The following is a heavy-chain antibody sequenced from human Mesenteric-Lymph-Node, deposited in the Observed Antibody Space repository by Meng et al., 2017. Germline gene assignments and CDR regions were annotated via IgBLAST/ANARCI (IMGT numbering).Heavy chain of an antibody. CDR2: TYYRSEWLN. J-gene: IGHJ4*02. V-gene: IGHV6-1*01. CDR1: GDTVSNNSAT. CDR3: AREAHLSGFPF. Sequence: QIQPQQSVPGHVKPPQPLPLTGAFSGDTVSNNSATWNWIRQSPSRGLEWMGRTYYRSEWLNDYALSLRGRITGNPNTSKNQISLHLNSVTPEDTAVYYCAREAHLSGFPFWGQGTLVTVSS.